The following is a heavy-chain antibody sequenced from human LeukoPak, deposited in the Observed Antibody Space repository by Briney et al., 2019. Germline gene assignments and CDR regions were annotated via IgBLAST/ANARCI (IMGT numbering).Heavy chain of an antibody. D-gene: IGHD6-19*01. J-gene: IGHJ6*03. CDR1: GGSFSGYY. CDR2: INHSGST. V-gene: IGHV4-34*01. CDR3: ARVGYSSGWYLGDYYYYYMDV. Sequence: SETLSLTCAVYGGSFSGYYWSWIRQPPGKGLEWIGEINHSGSTNYNPSLKSRVTISVDTSKNQFSLKLSSVTAADTAVYYCARVGYSSGWYLGDYYYYYMDVWGKGTTVTVSS.